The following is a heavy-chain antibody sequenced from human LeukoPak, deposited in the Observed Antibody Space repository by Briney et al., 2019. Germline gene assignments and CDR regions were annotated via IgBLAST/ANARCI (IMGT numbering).Heavy chain of an antibody. J-gene: IGHJ4*02. V-gene: IGHV3-7*01. CDR2: MNQDGSDE. D-gene: IGHD3-3*01. CDR3: ARDNWNYFYY. Sequence: PGGSLRLSCAASGLTFSHSWMGWVRQAPGKGLEWVATMNQDGSDEFYVDSVKGRFTISRANAKNSLFLQMNSLSAEDTAVYYCARDNWNYFYYWGQGTLVTVSS. CDR1: GLTFSHSW.